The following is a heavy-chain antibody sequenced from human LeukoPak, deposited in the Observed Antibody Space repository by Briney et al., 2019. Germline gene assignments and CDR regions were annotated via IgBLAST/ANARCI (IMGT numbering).Heavy chain of an antibody. J-gene: IGHJ4*02. CDR1: GGSFSDYF. Sequence: SETLSLTCAVYGGSFSDYFWNWIRQPPGKGLEWIGEINHGGGTRYNPSLKSRATISVDTSKNQFSLKLSSVTAADTAVYYCARARSGYDTGFDYWGQGTLVTVSS. V-gene: IGHV4-34*01. CDR3: ARARSGYDTGFDY. D-gene: IGHD2-2*01. CDR2: INHGGGT.